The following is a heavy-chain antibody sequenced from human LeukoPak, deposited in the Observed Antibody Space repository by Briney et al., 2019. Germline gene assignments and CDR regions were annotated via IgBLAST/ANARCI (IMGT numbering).Heavy chain of an antibody. V-gene: IGHV4-30-2*01. D-gene: IGHD3-3*01. CDR2: IYHSGST. Sequence: PSETLSLTCAVSGGSISSGGYSWSWIRQPPGKGLEWIGYIYHSGSTYYNPSLKSRVTISVDRSKNQFSLTLSSVTAADTALYYCARHGPLYDIWSAQFYFDYWGQGTLVAVSS. CDR3: ARHGPLYDIWSAQFYFDY. CDR1: GGSISSGGYS. J-gene: IGHJ4*02.